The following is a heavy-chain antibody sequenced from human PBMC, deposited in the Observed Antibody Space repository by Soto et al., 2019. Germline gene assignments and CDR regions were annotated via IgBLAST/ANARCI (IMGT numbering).Heavy chain of an antibody. CDR1: GYTFTSYY. Sequence: QVQLVQSGAEVKKPGASVKVSCKASGYTFTSYYMHWVRQAHGQGLEWMGIINPSGGSTSYAQKYQCRVTMTRDTSTSTVYMELSSLRSEDTAVYYCARDLRITMVRRVIYPDYWGQGTLVTVSS. V-gene: IGHV1-46*01. D-gene: IGHD3-10*01. CDR2: INPSGGST. J-gene: IGHJ4*02. CDR3: ARDLRITMVRRVIYPDY.